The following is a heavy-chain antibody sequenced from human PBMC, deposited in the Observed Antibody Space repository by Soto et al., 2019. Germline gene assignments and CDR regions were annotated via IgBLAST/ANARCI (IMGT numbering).Heavy chain of an antibody. CDR2: ISAYNGNT. J-gene: IGHJ3*02. CDR1: GYTFTSYG. Sequence: GASVKVSCKASGYTFTSYGISCVRQAPGQVLEWMGWISAYNGNTNYAQKLQGRVTMTTDTSTSTAYMELRSLRSDDTAVYYCARDQTDEPLFDWLFTDAFDIWGQGTMVTVSS. CDR3: ARDQTDEPLFDWLFTDAFDI. D-gene: IGHD3-9*01. V-gene: IGHV1-18*04.